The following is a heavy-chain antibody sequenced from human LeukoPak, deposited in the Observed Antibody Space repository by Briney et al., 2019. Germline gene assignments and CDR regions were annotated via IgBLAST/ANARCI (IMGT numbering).Heavy chain of an antibody. D-gene: IGHD2-21*01. CDR3: ARDPVVEHPDYFDY. CDR2: INPSGGST. V-gene: IGHV1-46*01. CDR1: GYTFTSYG. Sequence: ASVKVSCKASGYTFTSYGISWVRQAPGQGLEWMGIINPSGGSTSYAQKFQGRVTMTRDTSTSTVYMELSSLRSEDTAVYYCARDPVVEHPDYFDYWGQGTLVTVSS. J-gene: IGHJ4*02.